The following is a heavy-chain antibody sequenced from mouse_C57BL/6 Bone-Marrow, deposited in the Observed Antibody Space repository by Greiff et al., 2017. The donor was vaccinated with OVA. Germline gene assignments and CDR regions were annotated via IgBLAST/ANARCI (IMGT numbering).Heavy chain of an antibody. Sequence: QVQLQQPGAELVRPGTSVKLSCKASGYTFTSYWMHWVKQRPGQGLEWIGVIDPSDSYTNYNQKVKGKATLTVDTSSSTAYMQLSSLTSEDSAVYYCARFYAMDYWGQGTSVTVSS. CDR2: IDPSDSYT. CDR1: GYTFTSYW. V-gene: IGHV1-59*01. J-gene: IGHJ4*01. CDR3: ARFYAMDY.